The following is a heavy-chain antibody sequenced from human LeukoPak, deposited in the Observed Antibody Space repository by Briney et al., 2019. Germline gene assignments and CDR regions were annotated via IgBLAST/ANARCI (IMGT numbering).Heavy chain of an antibody. CDR1: GYTFTSYG. D-gene: IGHD2-2*01. J-gene: IGHJ6*03. V-gene: IGHV1-18*01. CDR2: ISAYNGNT. CDR3: ARGVYPEVVPAAKGVTRYYYMDV. Sequence: GASVKVSCKASGYTFTSYGISWVRQAPGQGLEWMGWISAYNGNTNYAQKLQGRVTMTTDTSTSTAYMELRSLRSDDTAVYYCARGVYPEVVPAAKGVTRYYYMDVWGKGTTVTVSS.